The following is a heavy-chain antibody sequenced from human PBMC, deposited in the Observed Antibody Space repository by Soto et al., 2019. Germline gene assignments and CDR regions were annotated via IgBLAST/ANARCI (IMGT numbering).Heavy chain of an antibody. CDR1: GFTFSRNG. V-gene: IGHV3-21*01. CDR2: ISTTSTYI. CDR3: ARDLVFGVVSQAYGMDV. J-gene: IGHJ6*02. D-gene: IGHD3-3*01. Sequence: GGSLRLSCAASGFTFSRNGINWVRQAPGKGLGWVSSISTTSTYIYYADSVKGRFTISRDNARNSLYLQMNSLRVEDTAVYYCARDLVFGVVSQAYGMDVWGQGTTVTVSS.